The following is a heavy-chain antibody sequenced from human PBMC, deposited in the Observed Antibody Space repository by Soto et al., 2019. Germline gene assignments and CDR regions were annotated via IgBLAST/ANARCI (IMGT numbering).Heavy chain of an antibody. CDR1: GGSISSGGYY. Sequence: TLSLTCTVSGGSISSGGYYWSWIRQHPGKGLEWIGYIYYSGSTYYNPSLKSRVTISVDTSKNQFSLKLSSVTAADTAVYYCAREGRVHSGYERNAWGQGTLVTVSS. D-gene: IGHD5-12*01. J-gene: IGHJ5*02. CDR3: AREGRVHSGYERNA. V-gene: IGHV4-31*03. CDR2: IYYSGST.